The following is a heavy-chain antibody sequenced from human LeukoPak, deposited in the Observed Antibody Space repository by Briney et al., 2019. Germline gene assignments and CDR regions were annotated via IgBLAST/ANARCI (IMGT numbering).Heavy chain of an antibody. CDR1: GDPIRSDSYY. CDR3: ARDRRRDPRDAFDI. V-gene: IGHV4-61*02. CDR2: IYASGST. Sequence: SETLSLTCTVSGDPIRSDSYYWNWLRQPAGKGLEWIGRIYASGSTNYNPSLKSRVTISLDTSRNRFSLNLSSVTATDTAVYYCARDRRRDPRDAFDIWGQGTMVTVSS. J-gene: IGHJ3*02.